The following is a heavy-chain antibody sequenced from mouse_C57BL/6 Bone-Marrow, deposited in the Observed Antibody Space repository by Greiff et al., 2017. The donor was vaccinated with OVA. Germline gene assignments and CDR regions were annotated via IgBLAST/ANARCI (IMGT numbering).Heavy chain of an antibody. J-gene: IGHJ2*01. Sequence: EVQRVESGGDLVKPGGSLKLSCAASGFTFSSYGMSWVRQTPDKRLEWVATISSGGSYTYYPDSVKGRFTISRDNAKNTLYLQMSSLKSEDTAMYYCARHPPYYYGSLYFDYWGQGTTLTVSS. V-gene: IGHV5-6*01. D-gene: IGHD1-1*01. CDR1: GFTFSSYG. CDR2: ISSGGSYT. CDR3: ARHPPYYYGSLYFDY.